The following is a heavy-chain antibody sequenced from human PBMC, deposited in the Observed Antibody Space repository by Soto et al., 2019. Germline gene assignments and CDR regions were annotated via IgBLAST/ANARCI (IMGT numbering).Heavy chain of an antibody. CDR2: IYYSGST. CDR1: GGSISSGGYY. J-gene: IGHJ4*02. Sequence: SETLSLTCTVSGGSISSGGYYWSWIRQHPGKGLEWIGYIYYSGSTYYNPSPKSRVTISVDTSKNQFSLKLSSVTAADTAVYYCASLSRYWSGYYPNHYFDYWGQGTLVTVSS. D-gene: IGHD3-3*01. V-gene: IGHV4-31*03. CDR3: ASLSRYWSGYYPNHYFDY.